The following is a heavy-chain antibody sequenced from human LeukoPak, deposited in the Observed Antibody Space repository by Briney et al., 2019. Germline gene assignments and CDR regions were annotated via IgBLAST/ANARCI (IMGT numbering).Heavy chain of an antibody. D-gene: IGHD3-22*01. CDR3: ARVDDRGHYYDSNGPRKLFDY. CDR2: ISAYNGNT. J-gene: IGHJ4*02. CDR1: GYTFTSYG. V-gene: IGHV1-18*01. Sequence: ASVKVSCKASGYTFTSYGISWVRQAPGQGLEWMGWISAYNGNTNYAQKLQGRVTMTTDTSTSTAYMELRSLRSDDTAVYYCARVDDRGHYYDSNGPRKLFDYWGQGTLVTVSS.